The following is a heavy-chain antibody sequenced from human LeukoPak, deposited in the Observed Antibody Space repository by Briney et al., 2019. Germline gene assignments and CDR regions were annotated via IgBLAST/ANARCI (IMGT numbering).Heavy chain of an antibody. CDR2: ISAYNGNT. V-gene: IGHV1-18*01. Sequence: ASVKVSCKASGYTFTSYGISWVRQAPRQGLEWMGWISAYNGNTNYAQKLQGRVTMTTDTSTSTAYMELRSLRSDDTAVYYCARDTAILRFLEWLSPFFDYWGQGTLVTVSS. CDR3: ARDTAILRFLEWLSPFFDY. J-gene: IGHJ4*02. D-gene: IGHD3-3*01. CDR1: GYTFTSYG.